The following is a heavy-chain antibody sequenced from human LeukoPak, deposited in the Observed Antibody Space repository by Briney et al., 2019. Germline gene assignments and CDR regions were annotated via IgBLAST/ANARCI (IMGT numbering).Heavy chain of an antibody. Sequence: PGGSLRLSCAASGFTFSSYSMNWVRQAPGKGLEWVSSISSSSSYIYYADSVKGRFTISRDNAKNSLYLQMNSLRAEDTAVYYCARGGSVQLELRYWGQGTLVTVSS. CDR1: GFTFSSYS. J-gene: IGHJ4*02. CDR2: ISSSSSYI. CDR3: ARGGSVQLELRY. D-gene: IGHD1-1*01. V-gene: IGHV3-21*01.